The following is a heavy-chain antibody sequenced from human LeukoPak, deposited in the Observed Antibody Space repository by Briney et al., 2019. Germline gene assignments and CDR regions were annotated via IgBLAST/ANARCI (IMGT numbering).Heavy chain of an antibody. CDR3: ARLRLPRWGFDP. CDR1: GYTFTGYY. D-gene: IGHD4-11*01. V-gene: IGHV1-2*02. J-gene: IGHJ5*02. CDR2: INPNSGGT. Sequence: ASVKVSCKASGYTFTGYYMHWGRQTPGQGLEWMGWINPNSGGTNYAQKFQGRVTMTRDTSISTAYMELSRLRSDDTAVYYCARLRLPRWGFDPWSQGTLVTVSS.